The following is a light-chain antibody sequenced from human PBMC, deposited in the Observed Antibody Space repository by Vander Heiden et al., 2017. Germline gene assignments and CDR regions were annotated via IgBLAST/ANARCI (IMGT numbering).Light chain of an antibody. Sequence: DIQMTQSPPTLSTSVEDRVTIFCRASQTIHEWFAWYQQQPGNAPELLIYAASTLQSGVPSRFSGAGSGTEFTLTISSLQPDDFATYYCQQYYTLPWTFGRGTKVDI. V-gene: IGKV1-5*02. J-gene: IGKJ1*01. CDR3: QQYYTLPWT. CDR2: AAS. CDR1: QTIHEW.